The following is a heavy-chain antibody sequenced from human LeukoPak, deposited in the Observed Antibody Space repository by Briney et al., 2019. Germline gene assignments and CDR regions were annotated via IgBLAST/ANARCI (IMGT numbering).Heavy chain of an antibody. CDR3: ARHAGVTTPDNWFDP. J-gene: IGHJ5*02. D-gene: IGHD4-17*01. V-gene: IGHV4-4*09. CDR2: IYPSGST. Sequence: SETLSLTCSVSGVSISSYYWSWVRQPPGKGLEWVGYIYPSGSTNYNPSLQSRVTISIDTSKNQFSLKLSSVTAADTAVYYCARHAGVTTPDNWFDPWGQGTLVTVSS. CDR1: GVSISSYY.